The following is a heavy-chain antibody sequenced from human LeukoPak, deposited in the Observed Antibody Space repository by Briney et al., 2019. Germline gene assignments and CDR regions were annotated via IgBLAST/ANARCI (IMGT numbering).Heavy chain of an antibody. Sequence: SETLSLTCTVSGGSISSGGYYWSWIRQHPGKSLEWIGYIYYSGSTYYNPSLKSRVTISVDTSKNQFSLKLSSVTAADTAVYYCARDRAYYDSSGYYYSPDYYGMDVWGQGTTVTVSS. V-gene: IGHV4-31*03. CDR1: GGSISSGGYY. CDR3: ARDRAYYDSSGYYYSPDYYGMDV. J-gene: IGHJ6*02. CDR2: IYYSGST. D-gene: IGHD3-22*01.